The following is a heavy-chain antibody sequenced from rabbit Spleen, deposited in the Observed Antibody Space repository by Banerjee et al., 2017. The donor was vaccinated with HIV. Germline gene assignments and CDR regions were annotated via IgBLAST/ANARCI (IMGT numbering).Heavy chain of an antibody. V-gene: IGHV1S45*01. Sequence: QQQLEESGGGLVKPEGSLTLTCKASGFSFSSNYYMCWVRQAPGKGLEWIACIYDGSGISTKYASWAKGRFTISKTSSTTVTLQMASLTAADTATYFCARDWADSRGYSYAYDLNLWGPGTLVTVS. CDR3: ARDWADSRGYSYAYDLNL. CDR1: GFSFSSNYY. CDR2: IYDGSGIST. J-gene: IGHJ6*01. D-gene: IGHD1-1*01.